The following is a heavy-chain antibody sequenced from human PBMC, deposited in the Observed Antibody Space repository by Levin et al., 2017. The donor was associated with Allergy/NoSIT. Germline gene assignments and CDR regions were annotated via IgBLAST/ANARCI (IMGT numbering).Heavy chain of an antibody. Sequence: SGPTLVKPPQTLTLTCTFSGFSLSTSGVGVGWIRQPPGKALEWLALIYWDDDKRYSPSLKSRLTITKDTSKNQVVLTMTNMDPVDTATYYCALGTYGSGSPNFQNWFDPWGQGTLVTVSS. V-gene: IGHV2-5*02. CDR2: IYWDDDK. CDR1: GFSLSTSGVG. CDR3: ALGTYGSGSPNFQNWFDP. D-gene: IGHD3-10*01. J-gene: IGHJ5*02.